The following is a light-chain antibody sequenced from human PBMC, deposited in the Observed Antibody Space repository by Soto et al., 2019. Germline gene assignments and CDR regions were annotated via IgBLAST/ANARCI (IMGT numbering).Light chain of an antibody. CDR1: QSVATN. J-gene: IGKJ1*01. V-gene: IGKV3-15*01. CDR2: GAS. CDR3: QQYNNWPQT. Sequence: EAVLTQSPATLSVSPGERATLSCRASQSVATNLAWYQQRPGQAPRLLIYGASKRAIGLPARFSGSGSGTEFTLTSNSLQSEDFAVYYCQQYNNWPQTFGQGNKVEIK.